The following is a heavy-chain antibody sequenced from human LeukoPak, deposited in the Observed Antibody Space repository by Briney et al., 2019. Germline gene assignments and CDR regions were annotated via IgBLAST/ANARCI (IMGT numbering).Heavy chain of an antibody. D-gene: IGHD5-18*01. CDR3: ARDSNTAMIILDH. V-gene: IGHV3-11*01. CDR1: GFTFSDYY. J-gene: IGHJ4*02. Sequence: GGSLRLSCVASGFTFSDYYMNWVRQTPEKGLEWIAHISGDSDTIYYTDSVKGRFTISRDNARNSLFLQMDGLRAEDTAVYYCARDSNTAMIILDHWGQGTPVTVSS. CDR2: ISGDSDTI.